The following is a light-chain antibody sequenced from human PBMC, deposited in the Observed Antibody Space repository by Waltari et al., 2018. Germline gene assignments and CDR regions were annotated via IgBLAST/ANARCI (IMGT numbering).Light chain of an antibody. J-gene: IGLJ2*01. V-gene: IGLV2-14*01. Sequence: QSALTQPASVSASLGQSITISCTRTGRGIGAYDSVSWYHQHPAKAPKLIIFQVSNRPSGVSDRFSASKSGMTASLSISGLRTDDEAIYYCSSYSTSTYPIFGGGTKVTVL. CDR3: SSYSTSTYPI. CDR1: GRGIGAYDS. CDR2: QVS.